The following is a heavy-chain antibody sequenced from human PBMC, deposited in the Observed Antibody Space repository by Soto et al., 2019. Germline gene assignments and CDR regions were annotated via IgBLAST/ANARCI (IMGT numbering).Heavy chain of an antibody. J-gene: IGHJ4*02. V-gene: IGHV3-23*01. Sequence: GGSLRLSCAASGFTFSSYAMSWVRQAPGKGLEWVSAISGSGGSTYYADSVKGRFTISRDNSKNTLYLQMNSLRAEDTAVYYCPKDKVSLEYYYDSSGSLDYWGQGTLVTVSS. CDR3: PKDKVSLEYYYDSSGSLDY. CDR1: GFTFSSYA. CDR2: ISGSGGST. D-gene: IGHD3-22*01.